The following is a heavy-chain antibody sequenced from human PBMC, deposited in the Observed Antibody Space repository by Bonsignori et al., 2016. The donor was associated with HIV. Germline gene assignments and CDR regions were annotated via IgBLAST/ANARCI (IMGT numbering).Heavy chain of an antibody. D-gene: IGHD3-22*01. Sequence: WIRQPPGKGLEWVSSISNSGTYIYYADSVKGRFTISRDNAKSSLYLQMNSLRAEDTAVYFCAREWSPMPIVVANDAFDIWGQGTMVTVSS. V-gene: IGHV3-21*01. CDR2: ISNSGTYI. J-gene: IGHJ3*02. CDR3: AREWSPMPIVVANDAFDI.